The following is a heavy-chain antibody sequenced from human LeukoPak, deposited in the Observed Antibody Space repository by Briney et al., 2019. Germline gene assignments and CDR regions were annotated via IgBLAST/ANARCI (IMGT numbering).Heavy chain of an antibody. Sequence: GRSLRLSCAASGFIFSTYALHWVRQAPGKGLEWVALISFDGSNKYYADSVKGRFTISRDNSKNTLYLQMNSLRAEDTAVYYCAKVSQPDIVLMVYAENHSAFDIWGQGTMVTVSS. V-gene: IGHV3-30-3*01. CDR1: GFIFSTYA. J-gene: IGHJ3*02. D-gene: IGHD2-8*01. CDR3: AKVSQPDIVLMVYAENHSAFDI. CDR2: ISFDGSNK.